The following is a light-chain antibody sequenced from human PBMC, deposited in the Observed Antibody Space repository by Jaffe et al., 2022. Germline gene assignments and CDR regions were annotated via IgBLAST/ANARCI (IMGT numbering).Light chain of an antibody. CDR2: KAS. CDR1: QSISSW. V-gene: IGKV1-5*03. J-gene: IGKJ2*01. CDR3: QQYNSYSPGMYT. Sequence: DIQMTQSPSTLSASVGDRVTITCRASQSISSWLAWYQQKPGRAPKLLIYKASSLEGGVPSRFSGSGSGTEFTLTISSLQPDDFATYYCQQYNSYSPGMYTFGQGTKLEIK.